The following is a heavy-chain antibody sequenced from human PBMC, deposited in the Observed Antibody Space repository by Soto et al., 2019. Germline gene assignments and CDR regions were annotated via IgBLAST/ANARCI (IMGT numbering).Heavy chain of an antibody. D-gene: IGHD6-13*01. CDR1: GFTFSSYG. CDR3: AKVLPRSSSWDYYYYYGMDV. Sequence: GGSLRLSCAASGFTFSSYGMHWVRQAPGKGLEWVAVIWYDGSNKYYADSVKGRFTISRDNSKNTLYLQMNSLRAEDTAVYYCAKVLPRSSSWDYYYYYGMDVCGQGTTVTVSS. CDR2: IWYDGSNK. J-gene: IGHJ6*02. V-gene: IGHV3-33*06.